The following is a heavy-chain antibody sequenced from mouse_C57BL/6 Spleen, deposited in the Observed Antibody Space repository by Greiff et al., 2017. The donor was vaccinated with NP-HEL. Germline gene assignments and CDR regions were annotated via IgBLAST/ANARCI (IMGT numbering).Heavy chain of an antibody. D-gene: IGHD4-1*01. CDR3: ASGNWDGFAY. CDR1: GYAFSSYW. J-gene: IGHJ3*01. V-gene: IGHV1-80*01. Sequence: QVQLKESGAELVKPGASVKISCKASGYAFSSYWMNWVKQRPGKGLEWIGQIYPGDGDTNYNGKFKGKATLTADKSSSTAYMQLSSLTSEDSAVYFCASGNWDGFAYWGQGTLVTVSA. CDR2: IYPGDGDT.